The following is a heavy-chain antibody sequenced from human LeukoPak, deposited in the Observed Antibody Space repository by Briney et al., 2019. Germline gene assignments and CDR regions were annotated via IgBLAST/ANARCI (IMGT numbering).Heavy chain of an antibody. V-gene: IGHV1-24*01. CDR1: GYTLTELS. D-gene: IGHD3-22*01. CDR2: FDPEDGET. CDR3: ARENVYYDSSDYYPRFDY. Sequence: ASVKVSCKVSGYTLTELSMHWVRQAPGKGLEWMGGFDPEDGETIYAQKFQGRVTMTEDTSTDTAYMELSSLRSEDTAVYYCARENVYYDSSDYYPRFDYWGQGTLVTVSS. J-gene: IGHJ4*02.